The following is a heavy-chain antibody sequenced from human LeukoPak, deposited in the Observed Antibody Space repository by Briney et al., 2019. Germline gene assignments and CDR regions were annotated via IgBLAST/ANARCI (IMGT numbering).Heavy chain of an antibody. D-gene: IGHD3-22*01. J-gene: IGHJ4*02. Sequence: GGSLRLSCAASGFTFDDHGMHWVRQAPGKGLEWVSSVSWNSGTIGYADSVKGRFTISRDNAKNSLFLQMNSLRAEDTALYYCAARGGYYDSSGYYYFLFDYWGQGTLVTVSS. CDR1: GFTFDDHG. V-gene: IGHV3-9*01. CDR3: AARGGYYDSSGYYYFLFDY. CDR2: VSWNSGTI.